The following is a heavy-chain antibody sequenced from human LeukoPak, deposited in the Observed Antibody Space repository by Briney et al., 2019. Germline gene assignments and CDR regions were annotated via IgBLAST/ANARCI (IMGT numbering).Heavy chain of an antibody. CDR3: ARSRGNTMVRGVIFY. CDR2: INPNSGGT. D-gene: IGHD3-10*01. V-gene: IGHV1-2*02. CDR1: GYTFTGYY. Sequence: ASVKLSCKASGYTFTGYYMHWVRQAPGQGLEWMGWINPNSGGTNYAQRCQGRVTMTRDTSISTAYMELSRLRSDDTAVYYCARSRGNTMVRGVIFYWGQGTLVTVSS. J-gene: IGHJ4*02.